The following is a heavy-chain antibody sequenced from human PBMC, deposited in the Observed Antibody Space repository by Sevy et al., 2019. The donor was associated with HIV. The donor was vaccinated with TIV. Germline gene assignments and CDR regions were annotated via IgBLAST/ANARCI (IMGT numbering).Heavy chain of an antibody. V-gene: IGHV3-30-3*01. CDR3: ASNPYDSSGYF. D-gene: IGHD3-22*01. CDR2: ISYDGSNK. J-gene: IGHJ4*02. Sequence: GGSLRLSCAASGFTFSSYAMHWVRQAPGKGLEWVAVISYDGSNKYYADSVKGRFTISRDNSKNTLYLQMNSLRAEDTAVYYCASNPYDSSGYFWGRGTLVTVSS. CDR1: GFTFSSYA.